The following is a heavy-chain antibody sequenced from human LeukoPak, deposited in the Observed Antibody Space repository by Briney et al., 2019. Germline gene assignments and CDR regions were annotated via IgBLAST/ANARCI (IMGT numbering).Heavy chain of an antibody. CDR3: ARGLGSSWYGGYYFDY. V-gene: IGHV3-21*01. D-gene: IGHD6-13*01. CDR1: GFTFSSYS. Sequence: PGGSLRLSCAASGFTFSSYSMNWVRQAPGKGLEWVSSISSSSSYIYYADSVKGRFTISRDNAKNSLYLQMNSLRAEDTAVYYCARGLGSSWYGGYYFDYWGQGTLVTVSS. J-gene: IGHJ4*02. CDR2: ISSSSSYI.